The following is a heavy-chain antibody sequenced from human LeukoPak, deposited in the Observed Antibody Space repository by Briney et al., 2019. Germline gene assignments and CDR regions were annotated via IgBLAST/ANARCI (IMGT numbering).Heavy chain of an antibody. Sequence: PSQTLSLTCAVSGGSISSGGYSWSWIRQPPGKGLEWIGYIYHSGSTYYNPSLKSRVTISVDRSKNQFSLKLSSVTAADTAVYYCARGCGYSYGIDTYFDYWGQGTLVTVSS. V-gene: IGHV4-30-2*01. CDR1: GGSISSGGYS. J-gene: IGHJ4*02. CDR2: IYHSGST. D-gene: IGHD5-18*01. CDR3: ARGCGYSYGIDTYFDY.